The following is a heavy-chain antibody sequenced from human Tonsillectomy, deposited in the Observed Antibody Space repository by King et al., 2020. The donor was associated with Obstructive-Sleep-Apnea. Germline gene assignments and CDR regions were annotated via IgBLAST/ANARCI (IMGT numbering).Heavy chain of an antibody. Sequence: EVQLVESGGGLVQPGGTLRLSCAASGFTFTTYWMHWVRHAPGKGLEWVSRIKTDGSSTDYADSVKGRFTISRDNAKNTLYLLMNSLRAEDTAVYHCVGEAGWQRDYWGQGTLVTVSS. CDR3: VGEAGWQRDY. D-gene: IGHD6-19*01. CDR2: IKTDGSST. J-gene: IGHJ4*02. CDR1: GFTFTTYW. V-gene: IGHV3-74*01.